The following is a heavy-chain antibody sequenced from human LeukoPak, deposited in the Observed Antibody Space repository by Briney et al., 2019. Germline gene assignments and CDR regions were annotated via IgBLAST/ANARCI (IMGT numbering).Heavy chain of an antibody. V-gene: IGHV1-69*13. D-gene: IGHD3-22*01. CDR1: GYSFTKYH. Sequence: SVKVSCKASGYSFTKYHMHWVRQAPGQGLEWMGGIIPIFGTANYAQKFQGRVTITADESTSTAYMELSSLRSEDTAVYYCGTYYYDSSGPYYFDYWGQGTLVTVSS. CDR3: GTYYYDSSGPYYFDY. J-gene: IGHJ4*02. CDR2: IIPIFGTA.